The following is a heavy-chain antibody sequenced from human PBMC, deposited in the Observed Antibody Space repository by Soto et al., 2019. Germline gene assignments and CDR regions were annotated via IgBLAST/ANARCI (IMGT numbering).Heavy chain of an antibody. V-gene: IGHV4-59*01. J-gene: IGHJ4*02. CDR3: ARGAADTAMVDS. CDR1: GGSIRSYY. D-gene: IGHD5-18*01. CDR2: IFYSGST. Sequence: SETLSLTCTVSGGSIRSYYWTWIRQPPGKGLEWLGYIFYSGSTFYNPSLKSRVTISIHTSKSQFSLQLTSVTAADTAVYYCARGAADTAMVDSWGQGALVTVSS.